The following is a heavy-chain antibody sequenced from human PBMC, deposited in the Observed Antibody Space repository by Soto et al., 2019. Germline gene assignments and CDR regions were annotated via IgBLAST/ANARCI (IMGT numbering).Heavy chain of an antibody. CDR1: GYTFTSYY. Sequence: ASVKVSCKASGYTFTSYYMHWVRQAPGQGLEWMGIINPSGGSTRYAQKFQGRVTMTRDTSTSTVYMELSSLRSEDTAVYYCARDLREGTIFGNYYYAMDVWGQGTKVPFSS. CDR3: ARDLREGTIFGNYYYAMDV. V-gene: IGHV1-46*01. J-gene: IGHJ6*02. D-gene: IGHD3-3*01. CDR2: INPSGGST.